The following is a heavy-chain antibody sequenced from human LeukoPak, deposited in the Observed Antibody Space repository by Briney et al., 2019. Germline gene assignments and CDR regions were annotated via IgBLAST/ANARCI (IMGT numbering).Heavy chain of an antibody. V-gene: IGHV3-21*01. CDR3: ARVFHTYSSGWYWFDP. CDR2: ISSSSSYI. J-gene: IGHJ5*02. Sequence: PGGSLRLSCAASGFTFSSYSMNWVRQAPGKGLEWVSSISSSSSYIYYADSVKGRFTISRDNAKNSLYLQMNGLRAEDTAVYYCARVFHTYSSGWYWFDPWGQGTLVTVSS. D-gene: IGHD6-19*01. CDR1: GFTFSSYS.